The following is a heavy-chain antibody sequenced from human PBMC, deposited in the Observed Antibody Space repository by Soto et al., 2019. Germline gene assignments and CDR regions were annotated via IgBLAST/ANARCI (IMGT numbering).Heavy chain of an antibody. V-gene: IGHV3-23*01. J-gene: IGHJ4*02. D-gene: IGHD3-10*01. CDR2: ISASGENT. CDR1: GFTFSSYD. Sequence: GGSLRLSCIASGFTFSSYDMSWVRQAPGKGLEWVSVISASGENTYYADSVKGRFTISRDNSKNTLYLQMNSLRAEDTAVYYCANGEKQAVAYWGQGTLVTVSS. CDR3: ANGEKQAVAY.